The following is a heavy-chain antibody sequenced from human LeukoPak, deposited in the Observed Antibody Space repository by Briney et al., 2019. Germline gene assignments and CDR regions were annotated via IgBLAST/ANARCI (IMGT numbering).Heavy chain of an antibody. CDR3: ARTDYDILKN. CDR1: GYRFTSYW. CDR2: IESRDSYT. J-gene: IGHJ4*02. V-gene: IGHV5-10-1*01. D-gene: IGHD3-9*01. Sequence: GEALQISFKGPGYRFTSYWIRWARPTPGKGEGWRGRIESRDSYTNYSPSFQGHVNISAAKSISPGYLQWSTLKASDTAMYYCARTDYDILKNWGQGTLVTVSS.